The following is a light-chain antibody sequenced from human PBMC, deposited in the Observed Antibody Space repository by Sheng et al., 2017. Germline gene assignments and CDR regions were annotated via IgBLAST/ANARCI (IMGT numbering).Light chain of an antibody. J-gene: IGKJ4*02. V-gene: IGKV1-5*03. CDR3: HQYNAYSGA. Sequence: IQMTQSPPTLSASVGDRVTITCRASQSISTSLAWYQQKPGQAPKLLIYKASSLQTGVPSRFSGSGSGTDFTLTISSLQPDDFATYYCHQYNAYSGAFGRGTTVE. CDR2: KAS. CDR1: QSISTS.